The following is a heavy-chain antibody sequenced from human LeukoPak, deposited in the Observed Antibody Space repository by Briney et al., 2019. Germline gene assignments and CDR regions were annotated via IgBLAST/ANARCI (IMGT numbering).Heavy chain of an antibody. V-gene: IGHV1-2*06. CDR2: INPNSGGR. Sequence: ASVKVSCKASGYTFTGYYMHWVRQAPGQGLDWMGRINPNSGGRNYAQKFQGRVTMTRDTSISTAYMELSRLRSDDTAVYYCASGDSGSYVYFDYWGQGTLVTVSS. CDR3: ASGDSGSYVYFDY. CDR1: GYTFTGYY. J-gene: IGHJ4*02. D-gene: IGHD1-26*01.